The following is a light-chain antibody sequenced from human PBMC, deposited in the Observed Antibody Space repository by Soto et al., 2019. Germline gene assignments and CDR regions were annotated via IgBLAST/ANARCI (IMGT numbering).Light chain of an antibody. CDR2: DAS. Sequence: EIVLTQSPATLSLSPGERATLSCRASQSVGSSLAWYQQKPGQAPRLLVYDASNRATGIPARFSGSGSGTDFTLTISSLEPEDFAVYYCQQRSKWPKTFGGGTKVEVK. J-gene: IGKJ4*01. CDR1: QSVGSS. V-gene: IGKV3-11*01. CDR3: QQRSKWPKT.